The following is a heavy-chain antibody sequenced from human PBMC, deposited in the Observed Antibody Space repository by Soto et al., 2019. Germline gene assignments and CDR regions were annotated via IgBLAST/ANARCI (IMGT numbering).Heavy chain of an antibody. J-gene: IGHJ5*02. D-gene: IGHD2-2*01. CDR2: ISGSGGST. V-gene: IGHV3-23*01. Sequence: GGSLRLSCAASGFTFSSYAMSWVRQAPGKGLEWVSAISGSGGSTYYADSVKGRFTISRDNSKNTLYLQMNSLRAEDTAVYYCAKLPSTSYDRIITWFDPWGQGTLVTVSS. CDR1: GFTFSSYA. CDR3: AKLPSTSYDRIITWFDP.